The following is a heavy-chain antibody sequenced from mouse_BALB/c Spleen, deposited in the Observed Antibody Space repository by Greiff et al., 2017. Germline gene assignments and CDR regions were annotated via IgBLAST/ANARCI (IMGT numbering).Heavy chain of an antibody. CDR1: GYTFTSYY. CDR2: INPSNGGT. J-gene: IGHJ2*01. V-gene: IGHV1S81*02. Sequence: VKLVESGAELVKPGASVKLSCKASGYTFTSYYMYWVKQRPGQGLEWIGEINPSNGGTNFNEKFKSKATLTVDKSSSTAYMQLSSLTSEDSAVYYCTRGGSSWAYWGQGTTLTVSS. CDR3: TRGGSSWAY. D-gene: IGHD1-1*01.